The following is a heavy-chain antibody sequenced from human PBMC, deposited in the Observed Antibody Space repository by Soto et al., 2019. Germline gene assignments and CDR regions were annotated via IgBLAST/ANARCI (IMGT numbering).Heavy chain of an antibody. D-gene: IGHD2-15*01. CDR1: GYSVSSSDYY. CDR2: MFYSGLT. CDR3: APLSVSLSGPYGIHV. V-gene: IGHV4-39*01. J-gene: IGHJ6*02. Sequence: QLHLQESGPGLVKPSETLSLTCSVSGYSVSSSDYYWAWIRQPPGKGLEWIGSMFYSGLTYYNPSLKIRVTLSVNTSKNQFSVRLNSVTAADTAVYYCAPLSVSLSGPYGIHVWGQGTTVTVSS.